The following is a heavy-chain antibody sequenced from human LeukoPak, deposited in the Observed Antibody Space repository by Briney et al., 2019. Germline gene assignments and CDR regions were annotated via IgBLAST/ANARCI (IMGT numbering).Heavy chain of an antibody. D-gene: IGHD3-22*01. Sequence: SVKVSCKASGYTFTGYYMHWVRQAPGQGLEWMGRIIPILGIANYAQKFQGRVTITADKSTSTAYMELSSLRSEDTAVYYCAREGDSSGYYYYFDYWGQGTLVTVSS. CDR2: IIPILGIA. J-gene: IGHJ4*02. CDR3: AREGDSSGYYYYFDY. V-gene: IGHV1-69*04. CDR1: GYTFTGYY.